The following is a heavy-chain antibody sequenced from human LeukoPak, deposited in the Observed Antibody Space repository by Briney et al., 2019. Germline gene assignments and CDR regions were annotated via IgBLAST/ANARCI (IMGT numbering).Heavy chain of an antibody. D-gene: IGHD2-15*01. CDR2: IYAGNGNT. V-gene: IGHV1-3*01. CDR3: ASMAVAATPYNWFDP. Sequence: GASVKVSCKASGYTFTSYAMHWVRQAPGQRLEWMGWIYAGNGNTKYSQKFQGRVTITRDTSASIAYMELSSLRSEDTAVYYCASMAVAATPYNWFDPWGQGTLVTVSS. CDR1: GYTFTSYA. J-gene: IGHJ5*02.